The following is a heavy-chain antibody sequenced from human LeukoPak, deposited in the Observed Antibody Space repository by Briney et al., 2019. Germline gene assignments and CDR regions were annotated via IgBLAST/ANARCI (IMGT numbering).Heavy chain of an antibody. D-gene: IGHD3-3*01. V-gene: IGHV4-34*01. CDR1: GGSFSGYY. CDR2: INHSGST. CDR3: ARGSRTYYDFWSGYYQNWFDP. Sequence: SETLSLTCAVYGGSFSGYYWSWIRQPPGKGLEWIGEINHSGSTNYNPSLKSRVTISVDTSKNQLSLKLSSVTAADTAVYYCARGSRTYYDFWSGYYQNWFDPWGQGTLVTVSS. J-gene: IGHJ5*02.